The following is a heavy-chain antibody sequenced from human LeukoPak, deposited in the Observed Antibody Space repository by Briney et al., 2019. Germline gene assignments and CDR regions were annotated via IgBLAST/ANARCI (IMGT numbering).Heavy chain of an antibody. D-gene: IGHD5-12*01. CDR1: GFTFSSYW. Sequence: GGSLGLSSAAPGFTFSSYWMRWIRHSPGEGVVCVSRINSDGSSTSYADSVKGRFTISRDNAKNTLYLQMNSLRAEDTAVYYCARDRRYSGYESYGMDVWGQGTTVTVSS. J-gene: IGHJ6*02. CDR3: ARDRRYSGYESYGMDV. V-gene: IGHV3-74*01. CDR2: INSDGSST.